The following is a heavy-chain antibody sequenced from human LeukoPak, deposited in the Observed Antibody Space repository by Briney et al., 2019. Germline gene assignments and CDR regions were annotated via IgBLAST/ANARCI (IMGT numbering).Heavy chain of an antibody. CDR1: GGSISSSSFY. CDR3: ARQRGGGYWYFDP. CDR2: IYYSGST. J-gene: IGHJ2*01. V-gene: IGHV4-39*01. Sequence: SETLSLTCTVSGGSISSSSFYWGWIRQPPGKGLEWIGNIYYSGSTYYNPSLKSRVTISLDTSKNHFSLKLSSVTAADTAVYYCARQRGGGYWYFDPWGRGTLVTVSS.